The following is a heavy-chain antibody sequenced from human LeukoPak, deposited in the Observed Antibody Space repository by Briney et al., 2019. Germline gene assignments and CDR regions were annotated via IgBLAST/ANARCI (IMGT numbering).Heavy chain of an antibody. CDR1: GGSITNYY. D-gene: IGHD3-22*01. CDR2: ASYSGST. Sequence: KPSETLSLTCSVSGGSITNYYWNWIRQPPGKGLEWIGYASYSGSTSYNPSLKSRVTISVDMSKNQFSLKLTSVTAADTAVYYCARRDESAGYYYWFNPWGQGTLVTVSS. J-gene: IGHJ5*02. CDR3: ARRDESAGYYYWFNP. V-gene: IGHV4-59*01.